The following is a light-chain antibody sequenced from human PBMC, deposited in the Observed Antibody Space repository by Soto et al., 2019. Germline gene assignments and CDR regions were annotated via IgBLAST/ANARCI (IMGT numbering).Light chain of an antibody. CDR1: QSVSSSY. CDR3: QQYGSSPWT. Sequence: IVLTQSPGPLSLSPGERATLSCRASQSVSSSYLAWYQQKPGQAPRPLIYGASSRAIGIPDRFSGSGSGTDFTLTISRLEPEDFAVYYCQQYGSSPWTXGQGTKVDIK. V-gene: IGKV3-20*01. J-gene: IGKJ1*01. CDR2: GAS.